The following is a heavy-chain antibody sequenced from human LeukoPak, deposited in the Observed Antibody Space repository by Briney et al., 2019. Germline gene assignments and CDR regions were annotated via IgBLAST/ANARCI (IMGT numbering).Heavy chain of an antibody. CDR1: GFPFSNAW. CDR2: ISGSGGST. D-gene: IGHD3-22*01. CDR3: AKDRDSRTPPRVFDY. J-gene: IGHJ4*02. V-gene: IGHV3-23*01. Sequence: GGSLRLSCAVSGFPFSNAWMSWVRQAPGKGLEWVSAISGSGGSTYYADSVKGRFTISRDNSKNTLYLQMNSLRAEDTAVYYCAKDRDSRTPPRVFDYWGQGTLVTVSS.